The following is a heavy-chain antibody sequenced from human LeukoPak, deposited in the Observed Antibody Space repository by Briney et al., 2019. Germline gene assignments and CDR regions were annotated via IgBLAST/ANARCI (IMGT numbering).Heavy chain of an antibody. Sequence: ASVKVSCKASGYTFTSYYMHWVRQAPGQGLEWMGIINPSGGSTSYAQKFQGRVTMTRDTSTSTVYMELSSLRSEDTAVYYCARAPYYYDSSGYYYPFDCWGQGTLVTVSS. J-gene: IGHJ4*02. CDR1: GYTFTSYY. CDR3: ARAPYYYDSSGYYYPFDC. V-gene: IGHV1-46*01. CDR2: INPSGGST. D-gene: IGHD3-22*01.